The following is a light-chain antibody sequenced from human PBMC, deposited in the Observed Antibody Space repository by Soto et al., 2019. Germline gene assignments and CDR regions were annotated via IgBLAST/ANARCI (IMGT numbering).Light chain of an antibody. V-gene: IGKV2-28*01. J-gene: IGKJ2*01. CDR3: MQALQTPYT. Sequence: DIVMTQSPLSLPVTPGEPASISCRSSQSLLHSNGYNYLDWYLQKPGQSPQLLIYLGSNRASGVPDRFSGSGSCTDFTLKISRVEADDVGVYYCMQALQTPYTFGQGTKLAIK. CDR2: LGS. CDR1: QSLLHSNGYNY.